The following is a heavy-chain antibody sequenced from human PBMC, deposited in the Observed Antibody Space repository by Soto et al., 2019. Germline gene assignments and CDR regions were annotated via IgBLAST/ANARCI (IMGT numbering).Heavy chain of an antibody. CDR1: GGSINNYF. Sequence: SETLSLTCTISGGSINNYFWSWIRQPPGKGLEWIGYIHYTGYTNSNPSLKSQVTISVDTSNNQFSLKLTSVGAADTAVYYCARGGDTSDATGVFVYWGLGTLVTVSS. V-gene: IGHV4-59*01. D-gene: IGHD6-19*01. CDR3: ARGGDTSDATGVFVY. CDR2: IHYTGYT. J-gene: IGHJ4*02.